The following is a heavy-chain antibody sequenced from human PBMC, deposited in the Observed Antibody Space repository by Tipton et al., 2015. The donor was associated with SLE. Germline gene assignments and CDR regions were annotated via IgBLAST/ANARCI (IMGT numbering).Heavy chain of an antibody. CDR2: ISYDGSNK. CDR1: GFTFSNYG. Sequence: SLRLSCAASGFTFSNYGMHWVRQAPGKGLEWVAVISYDGSNKYYADSVKGRFTISRDKSKNTLYLQMNSLRAEDTAVYYCAKGDYDFWSGYKGAFDIWGQGTMVTVSS. J-gene: IGHJ3*02. D-gene: IGHD3-3*01. V-gene: IGHV3-30*18. CDR3: AKGDYDFWSGYKGAFDI.